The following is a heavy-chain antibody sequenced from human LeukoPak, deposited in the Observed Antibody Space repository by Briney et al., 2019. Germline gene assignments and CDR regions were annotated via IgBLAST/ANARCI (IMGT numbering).Heavy chain of an antibody. V-gene: IGHV4-4*07. CDR1: GGSISSYY. CDR2: IYTSGST. D-gene: IGHD6-19*01. J-gene: IGHJ3*02. CDR3: ARDKGSGWYSDAFDI. Sequence: PSETLSLTCTVSGGSISSYYWSWIRQPAGKGLEWIGRIYTSGSTNYNPSLKSRVTMSVDTSKNQFSLKLSSVTAADTAVYYCARDKGSGWYSDAFDIWRQGTMVTVSS.